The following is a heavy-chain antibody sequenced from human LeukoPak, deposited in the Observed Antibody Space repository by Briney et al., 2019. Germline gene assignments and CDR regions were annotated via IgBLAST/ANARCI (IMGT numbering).Heavy chain of an antibody. J-gene: IGHJ4*02. Sequence: SQTLSLTCAISGDSVSSNSAAWNWIRQSPSRGLEWLGRTYYRPKWHNHYAVSVKSRITINPDTSKNQFSLQLNSVTPEDTAVYYCARLAVAGTDFDYWGQGTPVTVSS. D-gene: IGHD6-19*01. CDR3: ARLAVAGTDFDY. V-gene: IGHV6-1*01. CDR1: GDSVSSNSAA. CDR2: TYYRPKWHN.